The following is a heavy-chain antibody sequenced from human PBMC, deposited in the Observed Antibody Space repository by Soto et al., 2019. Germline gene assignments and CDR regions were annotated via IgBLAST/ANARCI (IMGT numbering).Heavy chain of an antibody. V-gene: IGHV3-30*03. Sequence: QVQLAESGGGVVRPGGSLRLSCVASGFTFSITDMHWVRQAPGKGPEWVAHISYDERSKYYADYVKGRVTLSRDNSKNTLYLQMSGLRVEDTAVYYCARGPAHGGFARWAKGALVTVSA. CDR3: ARGPAHGGFAR. CDR2: ISYDERSK. J-gene: IGHJ4*02. CDR1: GFTFSITD. D-gene: IGHD3-10*01.